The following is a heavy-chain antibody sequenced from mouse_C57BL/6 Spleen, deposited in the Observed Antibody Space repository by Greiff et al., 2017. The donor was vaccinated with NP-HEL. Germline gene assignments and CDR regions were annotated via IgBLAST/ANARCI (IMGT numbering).Heavy chain of an antibody. CDR1: GYAFSSYW. Sequence: QVQLKQSGAELVKPGASVKISCKASGYAFSSYWMNWVKQRPGKGLEWIGQIYPGDGDTNYNGKFKGKATLTADKSSSTAYMQLSSLTSEDSAVYFCARRYGYDGDFDYWGQGTTLTVSS. V-gene: IGHV1-80*01. CDR2: IYPGDGDT. J-gene: IGHJ2*01. CDR3: ARRYGYDGDFDY. D-gene: IGHD2-2*01.